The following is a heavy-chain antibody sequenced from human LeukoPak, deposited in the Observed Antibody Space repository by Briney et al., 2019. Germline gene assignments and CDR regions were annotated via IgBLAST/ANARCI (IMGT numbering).Heavy chain of an antibody. CDR3: VVTTHY. CDR1: GFTFSTYS. CDR2: ISSSTTSI. J-gene: IGHJ4*02. D-gene: IGHD4-17*01. Sequence: GGSLRLSCAASGFTFSTYSMNWVRQAPGKGLEWVSYISSSTTSIIYADSVKGRFTISRDNAKNSLYMQMNSLRDEDTAVYYCVVTTHYWGQGTLVTVSS. V-gene: IGHV3-48*02.